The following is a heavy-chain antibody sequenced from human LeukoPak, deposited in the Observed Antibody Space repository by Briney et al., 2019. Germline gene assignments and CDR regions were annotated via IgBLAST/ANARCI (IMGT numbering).Heavy chain of an antibody. J-gene: IGHJ4*02. CDR2: ISGTSSPV. Sequence: GGSLRLSCAASGFTLSNYVMHWIRQAPGKGLEWVSYISGTSSPVYYADSVKGRFTISRDNAKNSLYLQMNSLRPEDTAVYYCARVDDFGVVQFHFDYWGQGTLVTVSS. V-gene: IGHV3-48*01. CDR3: ARVDDFGVVQFHFDY. D-gene: IGHD3-3*01. CDR1: GFTLSNYV.